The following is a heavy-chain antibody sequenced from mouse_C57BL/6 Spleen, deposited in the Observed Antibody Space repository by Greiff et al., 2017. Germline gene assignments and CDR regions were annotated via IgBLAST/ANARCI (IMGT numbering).Heavy chain of an antibody. CDR3: ALLRYWYFDV. CDR2: INPNNGGT. D-gene: IGHD1-1*01. J-gene: IGHJ1*03. Sequence: EVQLQQSGPELVKPGASVKMSCTASGYTFTDYNMHWVKQSHEKSLEWIGCINPNNGGTSYTQKFQGKATLTANKSSNTAYMELRSLTSEDSAVYYCALLRYWYFDVWGTGTTVTVSS. V-gene: IGHV1-22*01. CDR1: GYTFTDYN.